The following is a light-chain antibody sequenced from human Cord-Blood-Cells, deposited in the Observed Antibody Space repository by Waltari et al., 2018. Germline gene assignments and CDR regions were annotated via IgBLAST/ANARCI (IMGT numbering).Light chain of an antibody. CDR1: SSNIGAGVY. J-gene: IGLJ2*01. CDR3: QSYDSSLSGYVV. V-gene: IGLV1-40*01. Sequence: QSVLTQPPSVSGAPGQRVPISCPGSSSNIGAGVYVHLYQQLPGTAPKLLIYGNSNRPSGVPDRFSGSKSGTSASLAITGLQAEDEADYYCQSYDSSLSGYVVFGGGTKLTVL. CDR2: GNS.